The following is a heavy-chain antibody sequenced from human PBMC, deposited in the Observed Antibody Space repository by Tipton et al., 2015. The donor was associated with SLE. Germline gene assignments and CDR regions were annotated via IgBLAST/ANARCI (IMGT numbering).Heavy chain of an antibody. CDR3: ARDLYDFWSGYTPSGAMDV. CDR1: GGSISSGGYY. V-gene: IGHV4-31*03. CDR2: IDYRGST. J-gene: IGHJ6*03. Sequence: TLSLTCSISGGSISSGGYYWSWIRQKTGKGLEWIGNIDYRGSTRYHPSLESRASISKDTSKNQFSLNLNSVTAADTAMYYCARDLYDFWSGYTPSGAMDVWGKGTTVTVSS. D-gene: IGHD3-3*01.